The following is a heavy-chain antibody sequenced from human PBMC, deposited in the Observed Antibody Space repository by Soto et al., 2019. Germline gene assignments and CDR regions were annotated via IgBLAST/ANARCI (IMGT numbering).Heavy chain of an antibody. Sequence: GPPLVNPTHTLTLTCTFSGFSLSTSGMRVSWIRQPPGKALDWLARIDWDDDKFYNTSLKTRLTISKDSSKNQAVLTMTNMEAVESSTYYGARMFNGRGGICPFDYWGQGALVTVSS. D-gene: IGHD2-15*01. V-gene: IGHV2-70*04. CDR2: IDWDDDK. J-gene: IGHJ4*01. CDR3: ARMFNGRGGICPFDY. CDR1: GFSLSTSGMR.